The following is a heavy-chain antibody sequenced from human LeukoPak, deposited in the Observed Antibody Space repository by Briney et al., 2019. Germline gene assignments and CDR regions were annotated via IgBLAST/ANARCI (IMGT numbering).Heavy chain of an antibody. CDR2: IIPIFGTA. D-gene: IGHD3-3*01. V-gene: IGHV1-69*01. CDR3: ARGLTERTWSGYQEDYYYYMDV. CDR1: GGTFSSYA. J-gene: IGHJ6*03. Sequence: EASVKVSCKASGGTFSSYAISWVRQAPGQGLEWMGGIIPIFGTANYAQKFQGRVTITADESTSTAYMELSSLRSEDTAVYYCARGLTERTWSGYQEDYYYYMDVWGKGTTVTVSS.